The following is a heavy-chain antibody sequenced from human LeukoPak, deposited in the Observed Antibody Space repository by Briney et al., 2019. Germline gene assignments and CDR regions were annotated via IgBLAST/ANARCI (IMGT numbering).Heavy chain of an antibody. V-gene: IGHV1-2*02. Sequence: GASVKVSCAASGYTFNDYDMHWVRQAPGQGLEWMGWINPNSGGTNYAQTFQGRVTMTRDTSISTAYMELSRLRSDDTAVYYCARDISWAYFDFWGKGILVTVSS. CDR1: GYTFNDYD. CDR3: ARDISWAYFDF. CDR2: INPNSGGT. D-gene: IGHD2-15*01. J-gene: IGHJ4*02.